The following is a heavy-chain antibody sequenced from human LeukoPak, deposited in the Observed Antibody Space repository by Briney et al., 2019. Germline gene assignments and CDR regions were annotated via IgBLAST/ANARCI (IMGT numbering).Heavy chain of an antibody. J-gene: IGHJ3*01. CDR2: INPSGGST. V-gene: IGHV1-46*01. Sequence: GASVKVSCKASGYTFTSYYMHWVRQAPGQGLEWMGIINPSGGSTSYAQKFQGRVTMTRDMSTSTVYMELSSLRSEDTAVYYCASRSGTVTTHEGGAFDVWGQGTMVTVSS. CDR1: GYTFTSYY. D-gene: IGHD4-17*01. CDR3: ASRSGTVTTHEGGAFDV.